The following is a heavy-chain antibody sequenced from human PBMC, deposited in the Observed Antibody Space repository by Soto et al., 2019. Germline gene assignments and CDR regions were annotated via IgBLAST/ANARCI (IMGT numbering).Heavy chain of an antibody. CDR1: GFTFSHAW. CDR3: YRQWLGGAWCDP. V-gene: IGHV3-15*01. CDR2: IKTESDGGTE. D-gene: IGHD6-19*01. Sequence: EGQLVESGGGLVKPGGSLRLSCAASGFTFSHAWISWVRQAPGKGLEWVGRIKTESDGGTEEYAAPVKGRFTMSRDESKNMLSLQMTSMKSEDTAVYYCYRQWLGGAWCDPWGQGTKVTVSS. J-gene: IGHJ5*02.